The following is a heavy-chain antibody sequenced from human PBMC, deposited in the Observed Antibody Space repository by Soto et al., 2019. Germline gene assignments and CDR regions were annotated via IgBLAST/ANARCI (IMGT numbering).Heavy chain of an antibody. J-gene: IGHJ4*02. Sequence: SETLSLTCTVSGGSLSSNYWSWIQQPPGKGLEWIGYIYYSGTTNYNPSLKSRVTISVDTSKNQFSLKLSSVTAADTAVYYCAREKSIHRFDYWGQGTQVTVSS. V-gene: IGHV4-59*01. CDR2: IYYSGTT. D-gene: IGHD2-21*01. CDR3: AREKSIHRFDY. CDR1: GGSLSSNY.